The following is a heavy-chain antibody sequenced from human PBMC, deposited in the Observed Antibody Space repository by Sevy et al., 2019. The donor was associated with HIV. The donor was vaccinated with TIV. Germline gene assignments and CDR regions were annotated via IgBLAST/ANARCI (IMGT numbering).Heavy chain of an antibody. J-gene: IGHJ4*02. D-gene: IGHD3-10*01. Sequence: ASVKVSCKVSGYTLTELSMHWVRQAPGKGLEWMGGFDPEDGETIYAQKFQGRVTITEDTSTDTAYMELSSLRSEDTAVYYCALGRYGSGSYYNDLDYWGQGTLVTVSS. CDR1: GYTLTELS. CDR3: ALGRYGSGSYYNDLDY. V-gene: IGHV1-24*01. CDR2: FDPEDGET.